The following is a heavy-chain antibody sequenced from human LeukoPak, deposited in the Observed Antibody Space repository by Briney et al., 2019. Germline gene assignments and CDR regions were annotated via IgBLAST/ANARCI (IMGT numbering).Heavy chain of an antibody. CDR2: INPNSGGT. Sequence: EASVKVSCKASGYSFTGYYIHWVRQAPGQGLEWMGWINPNSGGTNYAQKFQGRVTMTRDTSISTAYMELSRLRSDDTAVYYCARGDIVVLPAGIPHNWFDPWGQGTLVTVS. CDR3: ARGDIVVLPAGIPHNWFDP. D-gene: IGHD2-2*02. J-gene: IGHJ5*02. CDR1: GYSFTGYY. V-gene: IGHV1-2*02.